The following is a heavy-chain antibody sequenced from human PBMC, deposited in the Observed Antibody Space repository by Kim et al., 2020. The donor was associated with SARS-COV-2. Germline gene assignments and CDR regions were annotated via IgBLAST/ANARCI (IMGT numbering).Heavy chain of an antibody. D-gene: IGHD3-22*01. CDR3: ARDRKIVVFNWFDP. V-gene: IGHV3-7*01. CDR2: IKQDGSEK. Sequence: GGSLRLSCAASGCTFSSYWMSWVRQAPGKGLEWVANIKQDGSEKYYVDSVKGRFTISRDNAKNSLYLQMNSLRAEDTAVYYCARDRKIVVFNWFDPWGQ. CDR1: GCTFSSYW. J-gene: IGHJ5*02.